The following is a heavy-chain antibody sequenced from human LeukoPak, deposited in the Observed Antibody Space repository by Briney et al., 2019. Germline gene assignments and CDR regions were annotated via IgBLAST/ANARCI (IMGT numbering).Heavy chain of an antibody. CDR3: ARYFGGGRATNGFDY. Sequence: GASVKVSCKASGYTFTSYGISWVRQAPGQGLEWMGWISAYNGNTNYAQKLQGRVIMTTDPSTSTAYMELRSLRSDDTAVYYCARYFGGGRATNGFDYWGQGTLVTVSS. CDR2: ISAYNGNT. J-gene: IGHJ4*02. CDR1: GYTFTSYG. D-gene: IGHD2-8*01. V-gene: IGHV1-18*01.